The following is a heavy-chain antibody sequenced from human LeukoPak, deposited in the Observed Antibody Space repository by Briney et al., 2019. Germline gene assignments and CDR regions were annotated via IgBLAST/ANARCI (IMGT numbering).Heavy chain of an antibody. J-gene: IGHJ3*02. CDR2: IRSTGAST. V-gene: IGHV3-23*01. D-gene: IGHD3-10*01. CDR3: AKGALYGSGSYYSAFDI. CDR1: GFTFSAFA. Sequence: GGSLRLSCAASGFTFSAFAMTWVRQAPGKGLEWVSTIRSTGASTYYADSVKGRFTISRDNSKNTLYLQMNILTAKDTAVYYCAKGALYGSGSYYSAFDIRGQGTMVTVSS.